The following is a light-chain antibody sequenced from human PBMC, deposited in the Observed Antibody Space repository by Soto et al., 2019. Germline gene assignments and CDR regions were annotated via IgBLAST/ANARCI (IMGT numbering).Light chain of an antibody. J-gene: IGKJ2*01. CDR1: QDVGSF. Sequence: DIQMTQSPSTLSASVGDRVTVTCRASQDVGSFLAWYQQKPGKAPKLLIYLASRLESGVPSRFSGSGSGTEFTLTISGLQPDVFATYFCQQYNSHSFYTFGQGTKLEIK. CDR2: LAS. V-gene: IGKV1-5*03. CDR3: QQYNSHSFYT.